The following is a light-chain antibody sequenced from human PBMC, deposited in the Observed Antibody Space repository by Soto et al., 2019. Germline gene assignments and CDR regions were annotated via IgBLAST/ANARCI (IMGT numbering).Light chain of an antibody. Sequence: ERVMTQAPATLSVSPGERAIFSCRASQSVDSKLAWYQQKLGQAPRLLIYDASTRATGIPARFSGSGSGTEFTLTISRLQSEDFAIYYCQQYYVWNTFGGGTKV. CDR2: DAS. CDR1: QSVDSK. CDR3: QQYYVWNT. J-gene: IGKJ4*01. V-gene: IGKV3D-15*01.